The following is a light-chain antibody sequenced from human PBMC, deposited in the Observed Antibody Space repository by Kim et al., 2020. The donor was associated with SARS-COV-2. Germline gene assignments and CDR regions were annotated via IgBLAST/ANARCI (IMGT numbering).Light chain of an antibody. CDR2: STN. J-gene: IGLJ3*02. CDR1: TSNLRSTT. Sequence: GQRVTTSCSGSTSNLRSTTVNRYQPLPGTAPTLLIYSTNQRPSGVPDRFSGSKSGTSASLAISGLQSEDEADYYCAAWDDSLNGPVFGGGTQLTVL. CDR3: AAWDDSLNGPV. V-gene: IGLV1-44*01.